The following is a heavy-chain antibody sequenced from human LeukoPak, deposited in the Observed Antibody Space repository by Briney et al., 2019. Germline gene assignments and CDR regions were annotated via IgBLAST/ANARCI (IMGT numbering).Heavy chain of an antibody. CDR3: VRSAFHAGSGNYYDY. Sequence: GGSLRLSCAASGFTFSNYWIHWVRQAPGKGLVWVSRIDNAGSITTYADSVKGRFTISRDNAENTLYLQVNSLRVEDTAVYYCVRSAFHAGSGNYYDYWGQGTLVTVSS. V-gene: IGHV3-74*03. CDR2: IDNAGSIT. D-gene: IGHD3-22*01. J-gene: IGHJ4*02. CDR1: GFTFSNYW.